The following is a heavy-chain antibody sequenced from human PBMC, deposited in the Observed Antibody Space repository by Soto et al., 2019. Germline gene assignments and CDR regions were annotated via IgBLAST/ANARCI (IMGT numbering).Heavy chain of an antibody. CDR3: ARGDYGDTIDY. D-gene: IGHD4-17*01. CDR2: ISSSGSYI. J-gene: IGHJ4*02. CDR1: GFTIRSYS. V-gene: IGHV3-21*01. Sequence: GGSLRLSCAASGFTIRSYSLNWVRQAPGKGLEWVSSISSSGSYIYYADSLKGRFTISRDNTKNSLCLQMNSLRAEDTAVYYCARGDYGDTIDYWGQGTLVTVSS.